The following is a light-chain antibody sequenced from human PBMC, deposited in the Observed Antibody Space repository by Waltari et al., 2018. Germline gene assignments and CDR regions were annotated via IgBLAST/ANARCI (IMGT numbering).Light chain of an antibody. V-gene: IGLV2-23*01. CDR3: CSYAHSSRVV. J-gene: IGLJ2*01. Sequence: QSALTQPASVSGSPGQSITISCTGTSSDVGSYNLVSWYQHYPGKPPKRMIYEGTKRPSGVSNRFSGSKSGNTASLTIAGLQAEDEADYHCCSYAHSSRVVFGGGTKVTVL. CDR2: EGT. CDR1: SSDVGSYNL.